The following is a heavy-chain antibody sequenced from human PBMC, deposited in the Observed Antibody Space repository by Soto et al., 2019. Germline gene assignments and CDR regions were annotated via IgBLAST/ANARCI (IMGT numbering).Heavy chain of an antibody. CDR2: IWYDGSNK. V-gene: IGHV3-33*01. J-gene: IGHJ6*02. D-gene: IGHD3-3*01. CDR3: ARSYYDFWSGYDYYYGMDV. CDR1: GFTFSSYG. Sequence: QVQLVESGGGVAQPGRSLRLSCAASGFTFSSYGMHWVRQAPGKGLEWVAVIWYDGSNKYYADSVKGRFTISRDNSKNTLYLQMNSLRAEDTAVYYCARSYYDFWSGYDYYYGMDVWGQGTTVTVSS.